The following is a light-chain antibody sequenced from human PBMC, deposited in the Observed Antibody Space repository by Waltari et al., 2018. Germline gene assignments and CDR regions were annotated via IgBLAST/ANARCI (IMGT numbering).Light chain of an antibody. CDR3: QQYNNGPPWT. CDR2: AAS. CDR1: ESVSTN. J-gene: IGKJ1*01. V-gene: IGKV3-15*01. Sequence: EIVVTQSPATLSVSPGERATLFCRASESVSTNVAWYEQKPGQAPRLLIHAASTRAAGVPARFSGTGSGTEFTLIISSLQSEDFALYYCQQYNNGPPWTFGQGTRV.